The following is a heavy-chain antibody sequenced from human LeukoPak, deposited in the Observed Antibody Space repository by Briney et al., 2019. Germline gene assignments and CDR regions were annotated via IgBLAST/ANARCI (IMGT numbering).Heavy chain of an antibody. CDR3: ARLGAVAPPNWFDP. CDR2: IYYSGST. CDR1: GGSISSGGYY. J-gene: IGHJ5*02. D-gene: IGHD6-19*01. Sequence: PSETLSLTCTVSGGSISSGGYYWSWIRQHPGKGLEWIGYIYYSGSTNYNPSLKSRVTISVDTSKNQFSLKLSSVTAADTAVYYCARLGAVAPPNWFDPWGQGTLVTVSS. V-gene: IGHV4-61*08.